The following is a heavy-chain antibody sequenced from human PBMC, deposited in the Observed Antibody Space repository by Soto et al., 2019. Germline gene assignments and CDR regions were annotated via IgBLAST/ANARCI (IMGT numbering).Heavy chain of an antibody. CDR2: INHSGST. V-gene: IGHV4-34*01. CDR1: GGSFSGYY. J-gene: IGHJ4*02. D-gene: IGHD3-10*01. Sequence: PSETLSLTCAVYGGSFSGYYWSWIRQPPGKGLEWIGEINHSGSTNYNPSLKSRVTISVDTSKNQFSQKLSSVTAADTAVYYCARIFYGSGSYSFDSWGRGTLVTVSS. CDR3: ARIFYGSGSYSFDS.